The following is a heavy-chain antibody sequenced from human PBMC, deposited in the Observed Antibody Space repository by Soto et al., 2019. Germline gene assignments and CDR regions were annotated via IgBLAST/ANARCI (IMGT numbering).Heavy chain of an antibody. CDR1: GFTFSDYY. D-gene: IGHD5-12*01. CDR3: ARDHHRYSGYDYVDY. J-gene: IGHJ4*02. Sequence: QVQLVESGGGLVKPGGSLRLSCAASGFTFSDYYMSWIRQAPGKGLEWVSYISSSSRYTNYADSVKGRFTISRDNAKNSLYLQMNSLRAEDTALYYCARDHHRYSGYDYVDYWGQGTLVTVSS. V-gene: IGHV3-11*05. CDR2: ISSSSRYT.